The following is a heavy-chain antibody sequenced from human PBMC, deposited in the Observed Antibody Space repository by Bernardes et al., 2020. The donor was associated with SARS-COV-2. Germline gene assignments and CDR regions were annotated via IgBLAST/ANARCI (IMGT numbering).Heavy chain of an antibody. J-gene: IGHJ6*02. CDR2: IHHSGST. CDR3: ATGLGFRYLDYTYYYYGMDY. D-gene: IGHD3-9*01. CDR1: GTSCSGYY. V-gene: IGHV4-34*01. Sequence: SDTLSLTCAVYGTSCSGYYCSWSRAPRGKGLEWVGEIHHSGSTNYNPSLKSRFTISVDTSKNQFSLKLNSVTAADTALYYCATGLGFRYLDYTYYYYGMDYWGQGTTVTVSS.